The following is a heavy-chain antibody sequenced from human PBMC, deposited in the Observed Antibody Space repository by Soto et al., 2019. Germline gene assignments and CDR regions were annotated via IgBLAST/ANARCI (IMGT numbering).Heavy chain of an antibody. Sequence: QVQLQESGPGLVKPSETLSLTCTVSGASISGFYWSWIRKSAGQGLGRIWRIYATGTTDYNPSLKSRVMMSVDTSNNQFSLKLRSVITADTSVYYCVRAETKNLLDLCDPWGQGISVTVSS. D-gene: IGHD1-1*01. CDR1: GASISGFY. CDR3: VRAETKNLLDLCDP. V-gene: IGHV4-4*07. J-gene: IGHJ5*01. CDR2: IYATGTT.